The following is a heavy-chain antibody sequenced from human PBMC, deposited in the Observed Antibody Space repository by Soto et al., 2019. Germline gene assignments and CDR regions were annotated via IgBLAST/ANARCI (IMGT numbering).Heavy chain of an antibody. CDR1: GLTFSSYA. CDR2: ITGPGFNT. V-gene: IGHV3-23*01. J-gene: IGHJ4*02. Sequence: GGSLRLSCVASGLTFSSYAIGWVRQAQGKGLEWVSAITGPGFNTFYADSVKGRFTISRDNSDNTVHLQMNSRRADDTAIYYCAKEYPESHGSKWYGLYNFWGQGILVTSPQ. CDR3: AKEYPESHGSKWYGLYNF. D-gene: IGHD6-13*01.